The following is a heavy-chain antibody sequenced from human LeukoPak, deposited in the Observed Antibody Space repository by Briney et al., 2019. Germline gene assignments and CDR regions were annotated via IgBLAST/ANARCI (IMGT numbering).Heavy chain of an antibody. CDR3: ARLWGSGWSRSHMPNDY. CDR2: INHSGST. V-gene: IGHV4-34*01. D-gene: IGHD6-19*01. CDR1: GGSFSGYY. J-gene: IGHJ4*02. Sequence: PSETLSLTCAVYGGSFSGYYWSWIHQPPGKGLEWIGEINHSGSTNYNPSLKSRVTISVDTSKNQFSLKLSSVTAADTAVYYCARLWGSGWSRSHMPNDYWGQGTLVTVSS.